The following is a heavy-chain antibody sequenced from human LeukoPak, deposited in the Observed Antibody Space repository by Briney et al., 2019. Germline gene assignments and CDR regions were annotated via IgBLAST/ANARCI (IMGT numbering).Heavy chain of an antibody. CDR3: ASYDSSGYYRYYFDY. CDR2: IYYSGST. J-gene: IGHJ4*02. V-gene: IGHV4-39*01. CDR1: GGSISSSSYY. Sequence: SETLSPTCTVSGGSISSSSYYWGWIRQPPGKGLEWIGNIYYSGSTYYNPSLKSRVTISVDTSKNQFSLKLSSVTAADTAVYYCASYDSSGYYRYYFDYWGQGTLVTVSS. D-gene: IGHD3-22*01.